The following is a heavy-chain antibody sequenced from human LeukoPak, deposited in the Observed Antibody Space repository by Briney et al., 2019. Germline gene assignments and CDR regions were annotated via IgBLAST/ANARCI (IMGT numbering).Heavy chain of an antibody. J-gene: IGHJ4*02. Sequence: SETLSLTCTVSGGSISSSSYYWGWIRQPPGKGLEWIGSIYYSGSTYYNPSLKSRVTISVDTSKNQFSLKLSSVTAADTAVYYCARVVSGYFDYWGQGTLVTVSS. CDR2: IYYSGST. CDR3: ARVVSGYFDY. D-gene: IGHD3-10*01. CDR1: GGSISSSSYY. V-gene: IGHV4-39*07.